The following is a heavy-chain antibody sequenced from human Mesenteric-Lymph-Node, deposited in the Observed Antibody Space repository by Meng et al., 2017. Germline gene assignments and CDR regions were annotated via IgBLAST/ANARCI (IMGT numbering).Heavy chain of an antibody. V-gene: IGHV4-38-2*02. D-gene: IGHD6-13*01. J-gene: IGHJ4*02. Sequence: LRLSCTVSGYSISSGYFWAWIRQSPGKGLDWIGTIYSSGTAYYNPSLKSRVTISVDTSNNHFSLKLSSVTAADTAMYYCARTTSSWYFIDYWGQGTLVTVSS. CDR3: ARTTSSWYFIDY. CDR1: GYSISSGYF. CDR2: IYSSGTA.